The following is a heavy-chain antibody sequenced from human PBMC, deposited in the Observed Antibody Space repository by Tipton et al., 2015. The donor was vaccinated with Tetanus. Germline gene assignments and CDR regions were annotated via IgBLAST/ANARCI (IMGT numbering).Heavy chain of an antibody. Sequence: SLRLPCAASGFSFDDYTMHWVRQAPGKGLEWVSLISWDGGTTYYADSVKGRFTISRDNSKSSLYLQMNSLRTEDTALYYCAKAPFCSGGSCYFYYGLDVWGQGTTVTVSS. V-gene: IGHV3-43*01. D-gene: IGHD2-15*01. J-gene: IGHJ6*02. CDR1: GFSFDDYT. CDR3: AKAPFCSGGSCYFYYGLDV. CDR2: ISWDGGTT.